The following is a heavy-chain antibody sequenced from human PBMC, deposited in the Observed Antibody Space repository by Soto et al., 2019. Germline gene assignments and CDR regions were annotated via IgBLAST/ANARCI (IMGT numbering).Heavy chain of an antibody. J-gene: IGHJ6*02. CDR1: GGTFSSYT. CDR2: IIPILGIA. Sequence: QVQLVQSGAEVKKPGSSVKVSCKASGGTFSSYTISWVRQAPGQGLEWRGRIIPILGIANYAQKYQGRDTITADKSTSTAYMELSSLRSEDTAGYCCARDWTHSLDVWGQGTTVTVSS. D-gene: IGHD1-26*01. V-gene: IGHV1-69*08. CDR3: ARDWTHSLDV.